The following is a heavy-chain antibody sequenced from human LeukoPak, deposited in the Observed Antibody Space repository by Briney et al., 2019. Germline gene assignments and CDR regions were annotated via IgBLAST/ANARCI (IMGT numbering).Heavy chain of an antibody. Sequence: YPSETLSLTCTVSGGSISSYYWSWIRQPPGKGLEWICYIHYTGSTNHNPSLKSRITISIDTSKNQFSLKLSSVTAADTAVYYCAGTSSSYCSGGSCYGKFQSWGQGTLVTVSS. J-gene: IGHJ1*01. V-gene: IGHV4-59*08. D-gene: IGHD2-15*01. CDR2: IHYTGST. CDR3: AGTSSSYCSGGSCYGKFQS. CDR1: GGSISSYY.